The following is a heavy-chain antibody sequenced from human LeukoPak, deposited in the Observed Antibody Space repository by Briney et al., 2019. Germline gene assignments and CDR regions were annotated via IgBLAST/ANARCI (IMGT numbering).Heavy chain of an antibody. V-gene: IGHV4-39*07. Sequence: PSETLSLTCTVSGGSISSSSYYWGWIRQPPGKGLEWIGSIYYSGSTYYNPSLKSRVTISVDTSKNQFSLKLYSVTAADTAVYYCASSEVVPYYMDVWGKGTTVTISS. CDR3: ASSEVVPYYMDV. CDR2: IYYSGST. CDR1: GGSISSSSYY. D-gene: IGHD3-22*01. J-gene: IGHJ6*03.